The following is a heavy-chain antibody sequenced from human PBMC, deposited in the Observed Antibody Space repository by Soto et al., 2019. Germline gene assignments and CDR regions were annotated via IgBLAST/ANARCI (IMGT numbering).Heavy chain of an antibody. D-gene: IGHD1-26*01. CDR2: INPNGGIT. CDR3: AIFVSSATAFDY. V-gene: IGHV1-46*01. CDR1: GYTFTPYY. Sequence: GASVKVSCKASGYTFTPYYIHWVRQAPGQGLEWMGIINPNGGITTYAQKFQAGFSMTGDTSTSTVYLELSSLTSDDTAVYYCAIFVSSATAFDYWGQGTLVTVSS. J-gene: IGHJ4*02.